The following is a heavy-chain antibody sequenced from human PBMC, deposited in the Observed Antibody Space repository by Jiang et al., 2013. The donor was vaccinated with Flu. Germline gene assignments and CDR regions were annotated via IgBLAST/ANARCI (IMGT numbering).Heavy chain of an antibody. D-gene: IGHD5-12*01. CDR2: IYAGNGDT. V-gene: IGHV1-3*01. CDR1: GYSFTTYA. CDR3: ARGTDTGYDS. Sequence: GAEVKKPGATVKVSCKASGYSFTTYAIHWVRQAPGQRLECMGWIYAGNGDTTYSQNFQGRVTFTRDISANTVYMELSGLRSEDTTIYYCARGTDTGYDSWGQG. J-gene: IGHJ4*02.